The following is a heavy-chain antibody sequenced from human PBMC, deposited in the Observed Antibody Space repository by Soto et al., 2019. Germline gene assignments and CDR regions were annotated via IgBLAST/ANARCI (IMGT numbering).Heavy chain of an antibody. CDR3: ARDRQHAESYYYGMDV. J-gene: IGHJ6*02. CDR2: IWYDGSNK. D-gene: IGHD6-13*01. V-gene: IGHV3-33*01. Sequence: GGSLRLSCAASGFTFSSYGMHWVRQAPGKGLEWVAVIWYDGSNKYYADSVKGRFTISRDNSKNTLYLQMNSLRAEDTAVYYCARDRQHAESYYYGMDVWGQGTTVTVSS. CDR1: GFTFSSYG.